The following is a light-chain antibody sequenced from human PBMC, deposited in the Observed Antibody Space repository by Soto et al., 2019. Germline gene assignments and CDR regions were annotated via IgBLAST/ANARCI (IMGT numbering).Light chain of an antibody. V-gene: IGLV2-11*01. Sequence: QSVLTQPRSVSGSPGQSVSISCTGTSSDVGTYNYVSWYQQHPGKAPKLMIYDVTKRPSGVPDRFSGSKSGNTASLTISGLQPEDEADYYCFSYAGYYTLLFGGGTKLTVL. J-gene: IGLJ2*01. CDR2: DVT. CDR3: FSYAGYYTLL. CDR1: SSDVGTYNY.